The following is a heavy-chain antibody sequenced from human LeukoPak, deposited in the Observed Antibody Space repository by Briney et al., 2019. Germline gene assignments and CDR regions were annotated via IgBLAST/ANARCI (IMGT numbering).Heavy chain of an antibody. D-gene: IGHD5-24*01. CDR1: GGSFSGYY. Sequence: PSETLSLTCAVYGGSFSGYYWGWIRQPPGKGPEWIGSIYHSGSTYYNPSLKSRVTISVDTSKNQFSLKLSSVTAADTAVYYCARGDGYNLDWYFDLWGRGTLVTVSS. J-gene: IGHJ2*01. CDR3: ARGDGYNLDWYFDL. CDR2: IYHSGST. V-gene: IGHV4-38-2*01.